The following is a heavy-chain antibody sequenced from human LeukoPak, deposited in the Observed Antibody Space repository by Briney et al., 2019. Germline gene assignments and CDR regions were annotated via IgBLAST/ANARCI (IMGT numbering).Heavy chain of an antibody. Sequence: PGGSLRLSCAASAFTFSGYWVHWVRQTPGKGLVWLSRITPDGSGTIYADSVRGRFSISRDNSENTLSLQMNSLRAEDTAVYYCAAKGNGYSGTYVFAHWGRGTLVTVSP. D-gene: IGHD5-12*01. J-gene: IGHJ4*02. CDR3: AAKGNGYSGTYVFAH. V-gene: IGHV3-74*01. CDR2: ITPDGSGT. CDR1: AFTFSGYW.